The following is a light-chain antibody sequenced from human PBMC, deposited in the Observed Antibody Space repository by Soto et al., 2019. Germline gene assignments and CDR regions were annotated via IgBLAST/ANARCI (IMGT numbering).Light chain of an antibody. J-gene: IGLJ2*01. CDR2: DVS. CDR3: CSYAGSYTLVV. Sequence: QSALTQPRSVSGSPGQSVTISCTGTSSDVGGYNYVSWYQQHPGKAPKLMIYDVSKRPSGVPDRFSGSKSGNTASLTISGLQAEDEADYCCCSYAGSYTLVVFGGGTKVTVL. V-gene: IGLV2-11*01. CDR1: SSDVGGYNY.